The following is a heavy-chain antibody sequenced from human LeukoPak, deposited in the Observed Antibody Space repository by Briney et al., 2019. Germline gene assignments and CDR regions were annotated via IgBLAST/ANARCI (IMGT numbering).Heavy chain of an antibody. V-gene: IGHV1-18*04. CDR1: ADTFSNYG. Sequence: GSVKVSCKASADTFSNYGVTWVRQAPGQELEGMGWITAYNGNTKYAQKFQGRVTMTTESSTSTVFMELRSLTSDDTAVYYCARARANYEILSAYNPGGQGTLVTVSS. CDR3: ARARANYEILSAYNP. CDR2: ITAYNGNT. J-gene: IGHJ5*02. D-gene: IGHD3-9*01.